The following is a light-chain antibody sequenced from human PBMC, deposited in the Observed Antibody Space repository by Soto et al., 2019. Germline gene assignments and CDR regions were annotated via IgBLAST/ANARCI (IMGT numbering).Light chain of an antibody. V-gene: IGKV1-16*02. CDR1: QDITNF. Sequence: DIQMTQSPSSLSASVGDTVTITCRASQDITNFLAWFQQKPGTAPKSLIYAASSLQSGVPSKFSGSGSGTDFTLTISGLQPEDFAYYYCKQYKSYPFTFGGGTKVEIK. CDR3: KQYKSYPFT. CDR2: AAS. J-gene: IGKJ4*01.